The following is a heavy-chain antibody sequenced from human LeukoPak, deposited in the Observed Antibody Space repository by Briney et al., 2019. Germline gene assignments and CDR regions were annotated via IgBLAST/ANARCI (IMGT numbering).Heavy chain of an antibody. CDR1: RGSISSRRDY. CDR3: ARSLGVVIHGGMDV. V-gene: IGHV4-39*01. Sequence: SETLSLTCTVSRGSISSRRDYWWAWIRQPPGQGLEWIGSVYHSGSTYSNPSLKSRLTISVDTSKDQFSLNLTSVTAADTAVYYCARSLGVVIHGGMDVWGQGTTVTVSS. D-gene: IGHD3-3*01. J-gene: IGHJ6*02. CDR2: VYHSGST.